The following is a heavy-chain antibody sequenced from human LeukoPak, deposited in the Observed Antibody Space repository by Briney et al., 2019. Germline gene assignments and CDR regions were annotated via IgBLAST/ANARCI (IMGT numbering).Heavy chain of an antibody. CDR3: ANPPYYYDSSDYSKRGVFDI. CDR1: GFAFGSYA. J-gene: IGHJ3*02. D-gene: IGHD3-22*01. CDR2: ISGRGDRT. V-gene: IGHV3-23*01. Sequence: PGGSLRLSCAASGFAFGSYAMSWVRQAPGKGLEWVSGISGRGDRTYYADSVKGRFTISRDNSKKTVYLQMNSLRAEDTAVYYCANPPYYYDSSDYSKRGVFDIWGQGTMVTVSS.